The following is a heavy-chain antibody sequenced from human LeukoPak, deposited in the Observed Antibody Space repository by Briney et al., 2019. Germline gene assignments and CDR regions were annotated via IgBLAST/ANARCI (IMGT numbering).Heavy chain of an antibody. CDR1: GFTFSRSS. D-gene: IGHD4-23*01. V-gene: IGHV3-7*01. Sequence: GGSLRLSCAASGFTFSRSSMSWVRQAPGKGLEWVASIKEDGSETYYVDSVKGRFTISRDNTKNSLYPQMNSLRAEDTAVYYCARGRRWNDYWGQGTLVTVSS. J-gene: IGHJ4*02. CDR3: ARGRRWNDY. CDR2: IKEDGSET.